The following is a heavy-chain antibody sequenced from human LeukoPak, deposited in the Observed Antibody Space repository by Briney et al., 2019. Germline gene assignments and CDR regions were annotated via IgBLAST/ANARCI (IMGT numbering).Heavy chain of an antibody. J-gene: IGHJ4*02. CDR1: GFTVSSNY. CDR2: IYSGGST. CDR3: AGVPVIVAAGTREYYFDY. D-gene: IGHD6-13*01. V-gene: IGHV3-66*01. Sequence: GGSLRLSCAASGFTVSSNYMSWVRQAPGKGLEWVSVIYSGGSTYYADSVKGRFTISRDNSKNTLYLQMNSLRAEDTAVYYCAGVPVIVAAGTREYYFDYWGQGTLVTVSS.